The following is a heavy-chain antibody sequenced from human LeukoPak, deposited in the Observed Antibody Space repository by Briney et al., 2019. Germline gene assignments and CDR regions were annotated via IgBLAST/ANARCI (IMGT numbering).Heavy chain of an antibody. Sequence: GESLKISCKASGYRFPNYWIAWVRQMPGKGLEWMGIIYPDDSDTRYSPSFQGQVTISADKSISTAYLQWSSLKASDTAMYYCARIWLRAFDIWGQGTMVTVSS. D-gene: IGHD3-16*01. CDR3: ARIWLRAFDI. CDR1: GYRFPNYW. V-gene: IGHV5-51*01. J-gene: IGHJ3*02. CDR2: IYPDDSDT.